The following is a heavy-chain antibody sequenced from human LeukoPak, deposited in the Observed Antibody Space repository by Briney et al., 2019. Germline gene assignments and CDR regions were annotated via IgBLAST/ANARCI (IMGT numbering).Heavy chain of an antibody. Sequence: PSETLSLTCAVYGGSFSGYYWSWIRQPPGKGLEWIGEINHSGSTNYNPSLKSRVTISVDTSKNQFSLKLSSVTAADTAVYYCARAPYDYVWGSYRRYYYYYYYMDVWGKGTTVTVSS. CDR2: INHSGST. V-gene: IGHV4-34*01. CDR3: ARAPYDYVWGSYRRYYYYYYYMDV. D-gene: IGHD3-16*02. CDR1: GGSFSGYY. J-gene: IGHJ6*03.